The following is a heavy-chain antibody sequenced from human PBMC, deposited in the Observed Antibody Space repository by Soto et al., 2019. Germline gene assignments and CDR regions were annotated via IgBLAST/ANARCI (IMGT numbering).Heavy chain of an antibody. D-gene: IGHD3-3*01. J-gene: IGHJ4*02. CDR3: ARGGRFAVADTDY. CDR1: GYTFTDYG. CDR2: ISAYNGNT. V-gene: IGHV1-18*01. Sequence: QVQLVQSGVEVKKPGASVKVSCKASGYTFTDYGITWVRQAPGQRLEWLGWISAYNGNTNYAQKFQGRVTMTADTSTSTAYIDLRSLRSDDTAVYYCARGGRFAVADTDYWGQGTLLTVSS.